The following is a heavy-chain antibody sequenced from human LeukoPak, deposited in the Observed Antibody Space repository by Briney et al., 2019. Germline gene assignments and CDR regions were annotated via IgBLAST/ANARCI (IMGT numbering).Heavy chain of an antibody. V-gene: IGHV3-15*01. J-gene: IGHJ3*02. CDR3: ARVRYSARDAFDI. CDR1: GFIFSNAW. D-gene: IGHD2-15*01. CDR2: IKTKSDGGTT. Sequence: PGGSLRLSCAASGFIFSNAWMSWVRQAPGKGLEWVGRIKTKSDGGTTDYAAPVKGRFTISRDDSKNTLYLQMNSLRAEDTAVYYCARVRYSARDAFDIWGQGTMVTVSS.